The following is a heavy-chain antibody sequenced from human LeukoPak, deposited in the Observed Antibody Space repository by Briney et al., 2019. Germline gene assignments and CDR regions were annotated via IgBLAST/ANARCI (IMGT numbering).Heavy chain of an antibody. CDR1: GGSISSYY. J-gene: IGHJ4*02. D-gene: IGHD1-26*01. Sequence: SETLSLTCTVSGGSISSYYWSWIRQPPGKGLEWIGYIYYSGSTNYNPSLKSRVTISVDTSKNQFSLKLSSVTAADTAVYYCARSRPGSYQGYWGQGTLVTVSS. V-gene: IGHV4-59*01. CDR2: IYYSGST. CDR3: ARSRPGSYQGY.